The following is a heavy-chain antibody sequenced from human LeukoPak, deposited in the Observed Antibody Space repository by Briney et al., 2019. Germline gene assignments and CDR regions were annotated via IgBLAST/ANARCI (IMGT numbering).Heavy chain of an antibody. D-gene: IGHD6-19*01. V-gene: IGHV4-59*01. Sequence: SETLSLTCTVSGDSLSSYYWSWIRQPPGKGLEWIGYIYYSGSTNYNPSLKSRVTISVDTSKNQFSLKLSSVTAADTAVYYCARGYSSGWYLSWFDPWGQGTLVTVSS. CDR2: IYYSGST. CDR3: ARGYSSGWYLSWFDP. CDR1: GDSLSSYY. J-gene: IGHJ5*02.